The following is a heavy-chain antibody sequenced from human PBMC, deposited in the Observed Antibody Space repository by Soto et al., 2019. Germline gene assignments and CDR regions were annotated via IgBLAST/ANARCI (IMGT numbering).Heavy chain of an antibody. D-gene: IGHD3-16*01. CDR3: ARRPRAAPTFKSVTTCFDP. V-gene: IGHV4-39*01. J-gene: IGHJ5*02. Sequence: QLQLQESVPGLVKPSETLSLTCTVSGGSISSSSSYWGWIRQPPGKGLEWLGYIYYSGSTHYNPSLKCRVTLSVDKYKNQCSLHLNSVTSVDTAVYYCARRPRAAPTFKSVTTCFDPWGQGALVPVSS. CDR1: GGSISSSSSY. CDR2: IYYSGST.